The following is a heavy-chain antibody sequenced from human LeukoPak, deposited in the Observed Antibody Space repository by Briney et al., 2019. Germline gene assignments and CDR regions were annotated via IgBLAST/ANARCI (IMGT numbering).Heavy chain of an antibody. J-gene: IGHJ5*02. V-gene: IGHV4-34*01. Sequence: SETLSLTCAVYGGSFSGYYWSWIRQPPGKGLEWIGEINHSGSTNYKPSLKSRVTISVDTSKNQFSLKLSSVTAADTAVYYCARLSSLANIAARGRTWLDPWGQGSLVTVSS. D-gene: IGHD6-6*01. CDR2: INHSGST. CDR3: ARLSSLANIAARGRTWLDP. CDR1: GGSFSGYY.